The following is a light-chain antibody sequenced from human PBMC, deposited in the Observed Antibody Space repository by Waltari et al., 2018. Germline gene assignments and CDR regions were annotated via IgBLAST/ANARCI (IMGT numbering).Light chain of an antibody. CDR2: RGD. CDR1: YSNIGSNV. J-gene: IGLJ3*02. V-gene: IGLV1-44*01. Sequence: QSVLTQPPSASGAPGQRVTISCSGSYSNIGSNVVNWYQQLPGKAPKLLIYRGDRRRSAVPVRFSGSKSDSSASLAIDGLHSEDEADYYCASWDDSLNGHWVFGGGTKVTVL. CDR3: ASWDDSLNGHWV.